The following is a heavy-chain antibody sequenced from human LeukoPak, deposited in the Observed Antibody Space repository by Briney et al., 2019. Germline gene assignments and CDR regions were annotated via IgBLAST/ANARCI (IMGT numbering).Heavy chain of an antibody. CDR1: GFTFSSYG. Sequence: GGSLRLSCAASGFTFSSYGMHWVRQAPGKGLEWVAFIRYDGSNKYYADSVKGRFTISRDNSKNTLYLQMNSLRAEDTAVYYCARRDGYNYDYWGQRTLVTVSS. CDR3: ARRDGYNYDY. J-gene: IGHJ4*02. D-gene: IGHD5-24*01. V-gene: IGHV3-30*02. CDR2: IRYDGSNK.